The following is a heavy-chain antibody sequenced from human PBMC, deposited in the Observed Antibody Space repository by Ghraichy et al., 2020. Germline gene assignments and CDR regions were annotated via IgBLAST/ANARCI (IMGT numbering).Heavy chain of an antibody. CDR3: ARGSRRWLQFRGFDY. Sequence: SETLSLTCAVYGGSFSGYYWSWIRQPPGKGLEWIGEINHSGSTNYNPSLKSRVTISVDTSKNQFSLKLSSVTAADTAVYYCARGSRRWLQFRGFDYWGQGTLVTGAS. CDR1: GGSFSGYY. V-gene: IGHV4-34*01. J-gene: IGHJ4*02. CDR2: INHSGST. D-gene: IGHD5-24*01.